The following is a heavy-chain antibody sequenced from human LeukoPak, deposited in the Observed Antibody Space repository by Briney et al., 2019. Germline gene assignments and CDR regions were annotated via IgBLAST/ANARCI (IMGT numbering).Heavy chain of an antibody. V-gene: IGHV3-30*02. D-gene: IGHD3-10*01. CDR3: VKSSGTEDYGMDA. CDR1: GFTFNRCG. Sequence: GGSLRLSCVASGFTFNRCGMHWVRHAPGKGLEWVARILYDGSREYYADSVEGRFTIARDNSKNTLYLEMNSLREEDTAVYYCVKSSGTEDYGMDAWGQGTTVTVSS. CDR2: ILYDGSRE. J-gene: IGHJ6*02.